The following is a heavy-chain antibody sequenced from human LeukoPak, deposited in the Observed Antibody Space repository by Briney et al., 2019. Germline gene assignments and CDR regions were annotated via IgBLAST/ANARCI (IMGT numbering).Heavy chain of an antibody. CDR3: ARHYNYDILAGYYSPYYFDY. Sequence: SETLSLTCTVSGGSISSSSYYWGWLRQPPGKGLEWIGSIYYSGSTYYNPSLKSRVTISVDTSKNQFSLKLSSVTAADTAVYYCARHYNYDILAGYYSPYYFDYWGQGTLVTVSS. V-gene: IGHV4-39*01. CDR1: GGSISSSSYY. D-gene: IGHD3-9*01. CDR2: IYYSGST. J-gene: IGHJ4*02.